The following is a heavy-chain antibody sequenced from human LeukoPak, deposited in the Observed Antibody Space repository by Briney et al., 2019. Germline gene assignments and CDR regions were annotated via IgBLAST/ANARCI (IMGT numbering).Heavy chain of an antibody. CDR2: ISYDRSNK. CDR3: ARGWDIVVVPAAIPGGYFDY. CDR1: GFTFSSYA. D-gene: IGHD2-2*02. Sequence: GRSLRLSCAASGFTFSSYAMHWVRQAPGKGLEWVAVISYDRSNKYYADSVKGRFTISRDNSKNTLYLQMNSLRAEDTAVYYCARGWDIVVVPAAIPGGYFDYWGQGTLVTVSS. J-gene: IGHJ4*02. V-gene: IGHV3-30*01.